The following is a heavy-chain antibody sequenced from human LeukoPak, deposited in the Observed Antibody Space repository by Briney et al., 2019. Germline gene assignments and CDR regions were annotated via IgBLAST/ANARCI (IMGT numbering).Heavy chain of an antibody. CDR1: GYTFTSYD. V-gene: IGHV1-8*01. J-gene: IGHJ6*03. CDR2: MNPNSGNT. CDR3: ARVMYYDILTGYYYYYYYMDV. Sequence: ASVKVSCKASGYTFTSYDINWVRQATGQGLEWMGWMNPNSGNTGYAQKFQGRVTMTRNTSISTAYMELSSLRSEDTAVYYCARVMYYDILTGYYYYYYYMDVWGKGTTVTISS. D-gene: IGHD3-9*01.